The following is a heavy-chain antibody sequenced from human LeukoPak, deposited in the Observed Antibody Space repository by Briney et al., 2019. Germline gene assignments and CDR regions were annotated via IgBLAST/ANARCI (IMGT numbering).Heavy chain of an antibody. CDR3: ARGRYGGNSGEFDY. CDR1: GGSISSYY. Sequence: SETLSLTCTVSGGSISSYYWSWIRQSPGKALEWIGYIYYTGTTNYNPSLKSRVTILVDTSKNQFSLKLSSVTAADTAVYYCARGRYGGNSGEFDYWGQGTLVTVSS. CDR2: IYYTGTT. D-gene: IGHD4-23*01. V-gene: IGHV4-59*01. J-gene: IGHJ4*02.